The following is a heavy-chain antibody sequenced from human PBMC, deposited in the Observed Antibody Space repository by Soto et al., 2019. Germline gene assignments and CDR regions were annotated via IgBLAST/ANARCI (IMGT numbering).Heavy chain of an antibody. CDR1: GYTFSRYG. J-gene: IGHJ4*02. CDR3: VRDPATVTSYFDY. Sequence: QVQLVESGGGVVQPGRSLRLSCAASGYTFSRYGMHWVRQAPGKGLEWVALIWYDGSKKDYAESVKGRFTIARDDSKNTLFLQMDSLRVEDTAVYYCVRDPATVTSYFDYWGQGTLVTVSP. D-gene: IGHD2-2*01. CDR2: IWYDGSKK. V-gene: IGHV3-33*01.